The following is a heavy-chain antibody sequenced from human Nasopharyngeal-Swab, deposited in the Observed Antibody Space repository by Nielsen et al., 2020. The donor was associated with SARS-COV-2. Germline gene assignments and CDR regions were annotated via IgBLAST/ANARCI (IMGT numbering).Heavy chain of an antibody. D-gene: IGHD3-9*01. V-gene: IGHV1-69*01. Sequence: VRQMPGKGLEWMGGIIPIFGTANYAQKFQGRVTITADESTSTAYMELSSLRSEDTAVYYCARDIRTYDILTGYSLGYFDLWGRGTLVTVSS. J-gene: IGHJ2*01. CDR2: IIPIFGTA. CDR3: ARDIRTYDILTGYSLGYFDL.